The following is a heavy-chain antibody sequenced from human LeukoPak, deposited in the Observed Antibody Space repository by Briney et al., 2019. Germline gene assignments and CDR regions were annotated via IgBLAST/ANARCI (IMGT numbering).Heavy chain of an antibody. Sequence: GGSLRLSCAASRFIFSDYYMSWIRQAPGRGLEWISYVSSSGSTLYYADSVKGRSTISRDNAKNSLYLQMNSLRAEDTAVYYCARVAAARDYFDYWGQGTLVTVSS. D-gene: IGHD6-6*01. J-gene: IGHJ4*02. V-gene: IGHV3-11*01. CDR3: ARVAAARDYFDY. CDR1: RFIFSDYY. CDR2: VSSSGSTL.